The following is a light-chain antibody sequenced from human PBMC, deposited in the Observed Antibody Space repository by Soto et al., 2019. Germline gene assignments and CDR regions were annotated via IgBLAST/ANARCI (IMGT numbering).Light chain of an antibody. V-gene: IGLV4-60*02. CDR3: ETWDSNSVI. CDR1: XGHXTYI. J-gene: IGLJ2*01. Sequence: QPVLTQSSSASASLGSSVKLTCTLSXGHXTYIIAWHQQQPGKAPRYLMKLEGSGSYNKGSGVPDRFSGSSSGADRYLTISNLQFEDEADYYCETWDSNSVIFGGGTKLTVL. CDR2: LEGSGSY.